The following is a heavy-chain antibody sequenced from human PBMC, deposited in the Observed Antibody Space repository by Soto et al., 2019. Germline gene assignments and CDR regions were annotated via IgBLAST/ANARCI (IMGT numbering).Heavy chain of an antibody. CDR2: FSLSGTT. D-gene: IGHD2-8*02. Sequence: PSETLSLTCSVSGASLAGSSDWSWIRQPAGKGLEWIGRFSLSGTTNYSPSLRSRVTMSADVSKNQFSLRLTSVTAADTALYYCARGMTPPGAPAWYYFDSWGQGTLVTVSS. CDR3: ARGMTPPGAPAWYYFDS. V-gene: IGHV4-4*07. J-gene: IGHJ4*02. CDR1: GASLAGSSD.